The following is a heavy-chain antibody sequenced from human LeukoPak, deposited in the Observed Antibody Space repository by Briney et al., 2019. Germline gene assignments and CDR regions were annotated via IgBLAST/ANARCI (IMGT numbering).Heavy chain of an antibody. Sequence: PSETLSLTCTVSGGSISSYYWSWIRQPAGKGLEWIGRIYTSGSINYNPSLKSRVTISVDTSKNQFSLKLSSVTAADTAVYYCARQGYYYGSGSPTGFDYWGQGTLVTVSS. CDR3: ARQGYYYGSGSPTGFDY. V-gene: IGHV4-4*07. J-gene: IGHJ4*02. CDR1: GGSISSYY. CDR2: IYTSGSI. D-gene: IGHD3-10*01.